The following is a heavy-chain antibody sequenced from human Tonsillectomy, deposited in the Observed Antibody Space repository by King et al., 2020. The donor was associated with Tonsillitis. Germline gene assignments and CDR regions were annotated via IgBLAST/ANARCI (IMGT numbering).Heavy chain of an antibody. CDR1: GFTFSSYA. CDR2: ISYDGSNK. CDR3: AREVYG. D-gene: IGHD1-14*01. V-gene: IGHV3-30-3*01. Sequence: VQLVESGGGVVQPGRSLRLSCAASGFTFSSYAMHWVGQAPGKGLEWVAVISYDGSNKYYADSVKGRFTISRDHSKNTRYLQMNSLRAEDTAVYYCAREVYGWGQGTLVTVSS. J-gene: IGHJ4*02.